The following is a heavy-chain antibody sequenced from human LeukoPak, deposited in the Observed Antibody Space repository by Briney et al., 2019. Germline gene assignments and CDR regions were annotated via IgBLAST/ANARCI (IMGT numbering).Heavy chain of an antibody. CDR1: GYSLSELP. CDR3: AREAPSTKLRYMDV. V-gene: IGHV1-2*02. D-gene: IGHD2-21*01. Sequence: ASVKVSCKISGYSLSELPMHWVRQAPGQGLEWMGWINPNSGGTNYAQKFQGRVTMTRDTSISTAYMELSRLRSDDTAVYYCAREAPSTKLRYMDVWGKGTTVTVSS. J-gene: IGHJ6*03. CDR2: INPNSGGT.